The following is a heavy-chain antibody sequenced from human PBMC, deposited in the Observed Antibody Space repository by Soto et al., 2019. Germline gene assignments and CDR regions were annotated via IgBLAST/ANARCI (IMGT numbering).Heavy chain of an antibody. CDR3: AKSVYNWNDGFFDY. V-gene: IGHV3-30*18. Sequence: QVQLVESGGGVVQPGRSLRLSCAASGFTFRSYGMHGVRQAPGKGLEWVAVISYDGINKYYADSVKGRFTISRDNSKNTLYLPMNSLRAEDTAVYYCAKSVYNWNDGFFDYWGQGTLVTVSS. CDR2: ISYDGINK. CDR1: GFTFRSYG. D-gene: IGHD1-1*01. J-gene: IGHJ4*02.